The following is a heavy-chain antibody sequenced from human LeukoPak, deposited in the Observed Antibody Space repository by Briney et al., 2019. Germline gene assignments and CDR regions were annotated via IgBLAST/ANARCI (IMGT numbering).Heavy chain of an antibody. Sequence: ASVKVSCKASGGTFSSYAISWVRQAPGQGLEWMERIIPIFGIANYAQKFQGRVTITADKSTSTAYMELSSLRSEDTAVYYCARGRITMIAWFDPWGQGTLVTVSS. J-gene: IGHJ5*02. CDR3: ARGRITMIAWFDP. D-gene: IGHD3-22*01. CDR2: IIPIFGIA. CDR1: GGTFSSYA. V-gene: IGHV1-69*04.